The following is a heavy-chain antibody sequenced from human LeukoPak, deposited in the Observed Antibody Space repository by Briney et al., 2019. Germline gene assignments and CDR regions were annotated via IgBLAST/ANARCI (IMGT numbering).Heavy chain of an antibody. CDR2: MNPYSGDR. CDR3: ARTTSLTASGYDY. Sequence: ASVTVSCKTSGYTFTTYHINWVRQAIGQGLEWLGWMNPYSGDRGYAQNFQGRLSITSDTSMSTAYMELSSLRSDDTAVYFCARTTSLTASGYDYWGQGTLVTVSS. J-gene: IGHJ4*02. V-gene: IGHV1-8*03. D-gene: IGHD4-17*01. CDR1: GYTFTTYH.